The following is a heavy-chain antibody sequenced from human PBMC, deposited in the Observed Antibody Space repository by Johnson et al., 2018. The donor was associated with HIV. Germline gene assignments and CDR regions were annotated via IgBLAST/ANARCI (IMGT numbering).Heavy chain of an antibody. V-gene: IGHV3-9*01. CDR2: ISWNSGSI. CDR1: GFRFDDYA. D-gene: IGHD1-14*01. CDR3: ARTDSAPAHDAFDI. J-gene: IGHJ3*02. Sequence: EVQLVESGGGVVPPGRSLRLSCTASGFRFDDYAMHWVRQTPGKGLEWVSGISWNSGSIGYADSVKGRFTISRDNAKNSLYLQMNSLRAEDTAVYYCARTDSAPAHDAFDIWGQGTMVTVSS.